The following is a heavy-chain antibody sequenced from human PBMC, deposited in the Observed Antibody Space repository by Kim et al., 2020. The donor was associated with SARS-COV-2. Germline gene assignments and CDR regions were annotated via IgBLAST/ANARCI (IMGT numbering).Heavy chain of an antibody. J-gene: IGHJ4*02. CDR3: TTDRNYDILTGYYKGFNY. V-gene: IGHV3-15*01. Sequence: KGRFTISRDDSKNTLYLQMNSLKTEDTAVYYCTTDRNYDILTGYYKGFNYWGQGTLVTVSS. D-gene: IGHD3-9*01.